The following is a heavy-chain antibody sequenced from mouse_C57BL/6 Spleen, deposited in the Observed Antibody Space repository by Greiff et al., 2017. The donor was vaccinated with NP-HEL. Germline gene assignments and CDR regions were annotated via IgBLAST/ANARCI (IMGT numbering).Heavy chain of an antibody. CDR2: ILPGSGST. CDR3: ARIHHYYGSSYGYFDV. D-gene: IGHD1-1*01. CDR1: GYTFTGYW. V-gene: IGHV1-9*01. J-gene: IGHJ1*03. Sequence: QVQLQQSGAGLMKPGASVKLSCKATGYTFTGYWIEWVKQRPGHGLEWIGEILPGSGSTNYNEKFKGKATFTADTSSNTAYMQLSSLTTEDSAIYYCARIHHYYGSSYGYFDVWGTGTTVTVSS.